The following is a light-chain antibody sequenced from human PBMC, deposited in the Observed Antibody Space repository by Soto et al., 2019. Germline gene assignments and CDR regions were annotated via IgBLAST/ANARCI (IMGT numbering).Light chain of an antibody. CDR1: SSDVGSYNF. Sequence: QSALTQPRSVSGSPGQSVTISCTGTSSDVGSYNFVSWYQQHPDKAPKLMIYDVTKRPSGVPDRFSASKSGNTASLTISGLQAEDEADYYCCSYAGSYTLGVFGGGTKLTVL. V-gene: IGLV2-11*01. J-gene: IGLJ3*02. CDR2: DVT. CDR3: CSYAGSYTLGV.